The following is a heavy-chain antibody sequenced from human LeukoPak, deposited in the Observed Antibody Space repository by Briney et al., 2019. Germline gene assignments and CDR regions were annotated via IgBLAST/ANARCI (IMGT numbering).Heavy chain of an antibody. V-gene: IGHV3-30*02. CDR1: GFTFSSYG. CDR2: IRYDGSNK. D-gene: IGHD6-19*01. J-gene: IGHJ4*02. Sequence: GGSLRLSCAASGFTFSSYGMHWVRQAPGKGLEWVAFIRYDGSNKYYADSVKGRFTISRDKSKNTLYLQMNSLRAEDTAVYYCAKTDQWLVPYYFDSWGQGTLVTVSS. CDR3: AKTDQWLVPYYFDS.